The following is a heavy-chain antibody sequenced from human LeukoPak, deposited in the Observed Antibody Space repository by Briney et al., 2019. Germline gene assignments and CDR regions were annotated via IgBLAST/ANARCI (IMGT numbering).Heavy chain of an antibody. J-gene: IGHJ4*02. CDR2: ISGSGGST. CDR3: AKEGGYYYDSSGYYDY. CDR1: GFIFSNYA. Sequence: GGSLRLSCAASGFIFSNYAMTWVRQAPGKGLEWVSAISGSGGSTYYADSVKGRFTISRDNSKNTLYLQMNSLRAEDTAVYYCAKEGGYYYDSSGYYDYWGQGTLVTVSS. V-gene: IGHV3-23*01. D-gene: IGHD3-22*01.